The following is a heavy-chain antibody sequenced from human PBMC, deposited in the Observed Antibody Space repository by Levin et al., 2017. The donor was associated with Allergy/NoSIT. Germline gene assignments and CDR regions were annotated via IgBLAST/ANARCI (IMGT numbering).Heavy chain of an antibody. CDR2: IDPNSGDT. J-gene: IGHJ5*02. CDR3: ARDNRPYNWFDP. V-gene: IGHV1-2*02. CDR1: GYIFTGYG. Sequence: ASVKVSCKASGYIFTGYGVHWVRQAPGQGLEWIGWIDPNSGDTNYAQKFQGRVTMTRDTSISTAYMEVSRLSSDDTAMYYCARDNRPYNWFDPWGQGNLVTVSS.